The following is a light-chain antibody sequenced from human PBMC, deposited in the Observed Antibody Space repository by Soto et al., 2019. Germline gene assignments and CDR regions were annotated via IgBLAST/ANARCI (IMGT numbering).Light chain of an antibody. CDR3: QQYKSYPWT. J-gene: IGKJ1*01. CDR1: QSISGW. CDR2: DAS. Sequence: DIQMTQFPSTLSASVGARVPITCRASQSISGWLAWFQQRPGKAPELLIYDASDLESGVSSRFSGSGSGTEFTLTISDLQPDDCATYYCQQYKSYPWTFGQGTKVDIK. V-gene: IGKV1-5*01.